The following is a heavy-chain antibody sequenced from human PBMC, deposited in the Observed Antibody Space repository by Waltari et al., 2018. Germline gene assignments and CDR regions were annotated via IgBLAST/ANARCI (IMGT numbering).Heavy chain of an antibody. D-gene: IGHD3-16*01. CDR2: INHSGST. J-gene: IGHJ4*02. Sequence: QVQLQQWGAGLLKPSETLSLTCAVYGGSFSGYYWSWIRQPPGKGLEWIGEINHSGSTNYNPSLKSRVTISVDTSKNQFSLKLSSVTAADTAVYYCARRPRFGGVMGYWGQGTLVTVSS. V-gene: IGHV4-34*01. CDR1: GGSFSGYY. CDR3: ARRPRFGGVMGY.